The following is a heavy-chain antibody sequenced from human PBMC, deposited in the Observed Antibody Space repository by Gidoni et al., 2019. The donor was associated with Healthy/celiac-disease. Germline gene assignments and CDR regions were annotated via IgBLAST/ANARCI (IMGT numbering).Heavy chain of an antibody. D-gene: IGHD3-10*01. CDR1: GGSISSSSYY. J-gene: IGHJ4*02. CDR3: ARARNYYGSGSYYSRGYYFDY. V-gene: IGHV4-39*01. CDR2: IYYSGST. Sequence: QLQLQESGPGLVKPSETLSITCTVSGGSISSSSYYWGWIRQPPGKGLEWIGSIYYSGSTYYNPSLKSRVTITVDTSKNQFSLKLSSVTAADTAVYYCARARNYYGSGSYYSRGYYFDYWGQGTLVTVSS.